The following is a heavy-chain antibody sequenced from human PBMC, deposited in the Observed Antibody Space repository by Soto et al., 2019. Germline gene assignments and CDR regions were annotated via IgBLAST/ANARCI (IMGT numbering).Heavy chain of an antibody. CDR1: GVSFSGYY. J-gene: IGHJ5*02. CDR3: ARNGDCTRPGCIVGWFDP. Sequence: PSETLSLTCAVYGVSFSGYYLSWVRQPPGKGLEWIGEINHSGSTNYNPSLKSPGTISVDTSKNQFYLDLNSVTAADTAMYYCARNGDCTRPGCIVGWFDPWGQGTLVTVSS. CDR2: INHSGST. D-gene: IGHD2-8*01. V-gene: IGHV4-34*01.